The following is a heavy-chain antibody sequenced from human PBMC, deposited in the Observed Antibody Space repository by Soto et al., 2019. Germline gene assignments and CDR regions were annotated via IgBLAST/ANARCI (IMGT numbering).Heavy chain of an antibody. CDR2: ISRSSSYI. J-gene: IGHJ6*03. CDR3: ARPWGHYYYYYYMDV. CDR1: GFTFSSYS. V-gene: IGHV3-21*01. Sequence: EVQLVESGGGLVKPGGSLRLSCAASGFTFSSYSMNWVGQAPGKGLEWVSSISRSSSYIYYAASVKGRFTISRDNAKNSLYLQMNSLRAEDTAVYYCARPWGHYYYYYYMDVWGKGTTVTVSS. D-gene: IGHD7-27*01.